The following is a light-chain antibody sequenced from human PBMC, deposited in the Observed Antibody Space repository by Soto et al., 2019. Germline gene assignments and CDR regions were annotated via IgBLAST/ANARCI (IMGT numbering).Light chain of an antibody. CDR2: KAS. J-gene: IGKJ1*01. CDR3: QQYYTYPLA. CDR1: QSISTW. Sequence: DIQMTQSPSTLSASVGDRVTITCRASQSISTWLAWYQQKPGKAPKLLIYKASSLESGVPSRFSGSGSGTEFTLTISSLQPDDFATYYCQQYYTYPLAFGQGTNIEIK. V-gene: IGKV1-5*03.